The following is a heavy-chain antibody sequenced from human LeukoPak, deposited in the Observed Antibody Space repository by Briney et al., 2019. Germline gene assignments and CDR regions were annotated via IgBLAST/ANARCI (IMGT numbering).Heavy chain of an antibody. CDR3: ARDGGYSGYDADC. J-gene: IGHJ4*02. Sequence: PGESLRLSCVASGFSFSLYSMKWVRQAPGKGPEWVSYISDTSAMYYADSVRGRFTISRDNAKNSLFLQMNSLRVVDTGVYYCARDGGYSGYDADCWGQGTLVTVSS. V-gene: IGHV3-48*01. CDR2: ISDTSAM. CDR1: GFSFSLYS. D-gene: IGHD5-12*01.